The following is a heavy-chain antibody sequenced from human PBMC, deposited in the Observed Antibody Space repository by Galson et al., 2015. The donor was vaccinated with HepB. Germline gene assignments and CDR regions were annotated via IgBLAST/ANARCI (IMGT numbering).Heavy chain of an antibody. CDR3: AREKRARWGVIANRYFDY. Sequence: SVKVSCKASGYTFTNYALHWVRQAPGQGLEWMGWINLVHGKTKFSENFQNRVTLTRDTSASTAYMEVNNLRTEDTAVYYCAREKRARWGVIANRYFDYWGQGTLVTVSS. V-gene: IGHV1-3*01. CDR2: INLVHGKT. J-gene: IGHJ4*02. D-gene: IGHD3-16*02. CDR1: GYTFTNYA.